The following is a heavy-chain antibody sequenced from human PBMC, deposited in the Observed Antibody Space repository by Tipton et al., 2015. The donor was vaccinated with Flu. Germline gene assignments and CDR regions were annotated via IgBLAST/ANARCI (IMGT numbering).Heavy chain of an antibody. D-gene: IGHD3-10*01. CDR1: GGSISSGGAY. CDR2: IYYSGST. Sequence: TLSLTCTVSGGSISSGGAYWSWIRQLPGKGLEWIGGIYYSGSTYYSTSLESRVIVSVDTSKNQFSLKLNSVTAADTAVYYCARDQGFGGGLSYDYYALDVWGEGTTVTVSS. CDR3: ARDQGFGGGLSYDYYALDV. J-gene: IGHJ6*04. V-gene: IGHV4-31*03.